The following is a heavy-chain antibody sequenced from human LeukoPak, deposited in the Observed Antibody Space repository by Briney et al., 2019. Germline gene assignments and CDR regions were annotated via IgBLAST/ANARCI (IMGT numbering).Heavy chain of an antibody. V-gene: IGHV5-51*01. Sequence: GASLQISSKGSGSRFTNYWIGWVRRMPGKGLEWMGIIYPGDSDTRYSTSFQGQVTISAAKSITTAYLQWSSLKASDTAMYYCASRQSSSNQNYYGMDFWGQGTTVTVSS. J-gene: IGHJ6*02. D-gene: IGHD6-13*01. CDR2: IYPGDSDT. CDR1: GSRFTNYW. CDR3: ASRQSSSNQNYYGMDF.